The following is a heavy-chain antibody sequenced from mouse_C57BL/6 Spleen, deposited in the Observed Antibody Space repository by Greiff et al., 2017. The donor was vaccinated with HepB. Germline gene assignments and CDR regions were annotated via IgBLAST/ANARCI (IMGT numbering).Heavy chain of an antibody. CDR1: GFTFTDYY. Sequence: EVKLVESGGGLVQPGGSLSLSCAASGFTFTDYYMSWVRQPPGKALEWLGFIRNKADGYTTEYSASVKGRFTISRDTSQSILYLQMNALRAEDSATYYCARSYPIYDGNFPWFAYWGQGTLVTVSA. CDR2: IRNKADGYTT. V-gene: IGHV7-3*01. J-gene: IGHJ3*01. D-gene: IGHD2-3*01. CDR3: ARSYPIYDGNFPWFAY.